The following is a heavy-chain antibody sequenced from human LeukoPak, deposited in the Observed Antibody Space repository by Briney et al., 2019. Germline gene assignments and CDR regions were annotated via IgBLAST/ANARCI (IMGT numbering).Heavy chain of an antibody. Sequence: GGSLRLSCAASGFTFSSCSMNWVRQAPGKGLEWVSSISSSSSYIYYADSVKGRFTISRDNAKNSLYLQMNSLRAEDTAVYYCARDPRIAAAADPYWGQGTLVTVSS. CDR2: ISSSSSYI. V-gene: IGHV3-21*01. J-gene: IGHJ4*02. D-gene: IGHD6-13*01. CDR1: GFTFSSCS. CDR3: ARDPRIAAAADPY.